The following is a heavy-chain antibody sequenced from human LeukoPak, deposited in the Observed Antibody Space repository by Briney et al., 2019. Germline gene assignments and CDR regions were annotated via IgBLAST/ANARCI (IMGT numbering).Heavy chain of an antibody. CDR2: INHSGST. CDR1: GGSFSGYY. V-gene: IGHV4-34*01. D-gene: IGHD6-6*01. J-gene: IGHJ4*02. CDR3: ASSRRGIAARRPFDY. Sequence: SETLSLTCAVYGGSFSGYYWSWIRQPPGKGLEWIGEINHSGSTNYNPSLKSRVTISVDTSKNQFSLKLSSVTAADTAVYYCASSRRGIAARRPFDYWGQGTLVTVSS.